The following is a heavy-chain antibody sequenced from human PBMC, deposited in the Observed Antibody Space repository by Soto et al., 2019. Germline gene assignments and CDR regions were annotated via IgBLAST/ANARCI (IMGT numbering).Heavy chain of an antibody. CDR3: TTNRYDYVWGSYRTFDY. CDR2: IKSKTDGGTT. CDR1: GFTFSNAW. V-gene: IGHV3-15*01. J-gene: IGHJ4*02. D-gene: IGHD3-16*02. Sequence: EVQLVESGGGLVKPGGSLRLSCAASGFTFSNAWMSWVRQAPGKGLEWVGRIKSKTDGGTTDYAAPVKGRFTISRDDSKTTLYLQMNRLKTADTAVYYCTTNRYDYVWGSYRTFDYWGQGTLVTVSS.